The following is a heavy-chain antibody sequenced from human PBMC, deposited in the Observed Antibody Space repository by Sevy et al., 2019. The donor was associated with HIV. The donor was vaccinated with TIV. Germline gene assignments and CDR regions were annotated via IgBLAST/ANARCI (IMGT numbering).Heavy chain of an antibody. CDR1: GFALSNYYA. CDR2: ISYDGSDK. J-gene: IGHJ6*02. D-gene: IGHD4-17*01. CDR3: ARPRANYVDHYFFYAMDV. V-gene: IGHV3-30-3*01. Sequence: GGSLRLSCAASGFALSNYYAMHWVRQAPGKGLEWVALISYDGSDKYYADPVKGRFTISRDNFKNILYLQMNSLTTEDTAGYYCARPRANYVDHYFFYAMDVWGQGTTVTVSS.